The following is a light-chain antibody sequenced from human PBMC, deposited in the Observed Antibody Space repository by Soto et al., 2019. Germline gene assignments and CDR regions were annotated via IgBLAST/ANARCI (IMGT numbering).Light chain of an antibody. Sequence: EIVWTQSPGTLSLSTGERATLSCRASQSVSSSFLAWYQHKPGQAHRLLIYGASSRATGIPDRFSGSGSGTDFTLTISRLETEDFAVYYCQQYDNSPLTFGQGTKLEIK. CDR1: QSVSSSF. J-gene: IGKJ2*01. CDR3: QQYDNSPLT. V-gene: IGKV3-20*01. CDR2: GAS.